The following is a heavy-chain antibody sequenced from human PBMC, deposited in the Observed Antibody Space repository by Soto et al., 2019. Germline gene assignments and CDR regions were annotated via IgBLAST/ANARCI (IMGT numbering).Heavy chain of an antibody. CDR3: AKAKNDYNWDNRPPFDY. CDR2: IRANDVAT. D-gene: IGHD1-20*01. J-gene: IGHJ4*02. V-gene: IGHV3-23*01. CDR1: GFTLRNYA. Sequence: EVQLLESGGGVVQPGGSLRLSCEASGFTLRNYAMTWIRQAPGKGLEWVSLIRANDVATYYAESVKTRFTISTDQSRNTVYLQMDSLRADDTAIYYCAKAKNDYNWDNRPPFDYWGQGTLVTVSS.